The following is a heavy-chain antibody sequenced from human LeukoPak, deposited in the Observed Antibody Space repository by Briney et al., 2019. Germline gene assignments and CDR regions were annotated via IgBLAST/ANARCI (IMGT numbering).Heavy chain of an antibody. D-gene: IGHD2/OR15-2a*01. CDR3: AREWAGIFGSS. Sequence: ASVKVSCKASGYTFTSYYMHWVRQAPGQGLEWMGIINPSGGSTSYAQKFQGRATMTRDTSTSTVYMKLSSLRPEDTAMYYCAREWAGIFGSSWGQGTLVTVSS. CDR2: INPSGGST. V-gene: IGHV1-46*01. J-gene: IGHJ5*02. CDR1: GYTFTSYY.